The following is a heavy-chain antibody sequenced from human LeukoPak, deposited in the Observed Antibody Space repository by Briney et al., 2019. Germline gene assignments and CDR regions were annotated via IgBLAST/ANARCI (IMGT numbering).Heavy chain of an antibody. J-gene: IGHJ4*02. D-gene: IGHD3-10*01. V-gene: IGHV3-23*01. CDR3: ARRDKPRHHYGSGYFDY. CDR1: GFIFDIYA. CDR2: ISGSGGST. Sequence: GGSLRLSCAASGFIFDIYAMSWVRQAPGKGLEWVSGISGSGGSTYYADSVKGRFTISRDYSKKTLYLQVNSLRAEDTAVYYCARRDKPRHHYGSGYFDYWGQGTLVTVSS.